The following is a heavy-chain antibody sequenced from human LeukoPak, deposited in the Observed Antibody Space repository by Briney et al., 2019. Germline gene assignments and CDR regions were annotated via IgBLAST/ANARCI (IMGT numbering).Heavy chain of an antibody. V-gene: IGHV3-21*01. Sequence: GGSLRLSCAASGFTFSSYSMNWVRQAPGKGLEWVSSISSNSSYIYYADSVKGRFTISRDNAKNSLYLQMNSLRAEDTAVYYCARLNWGLYYFDYWGQGTLVTVSS. CDR2: ISSNSSYI. CDR3: ARLNWGLYYFDY. D-gene: IGHD7-27*01. J-gene: IGHJ4*02. CDR1: GFTFSSYS.